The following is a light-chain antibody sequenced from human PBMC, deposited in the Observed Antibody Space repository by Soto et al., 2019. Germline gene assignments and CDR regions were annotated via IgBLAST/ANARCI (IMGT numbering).Light chain of an antibody. CDR2: AAS. CDR1: QSITIY. Sequence: DIQMTQSPSSLSASVGDRVTITCRASQSITIYLNWYQQKPGKAPNLLIYAASSLQSGVPSRFSGSGSGTDFTLTISSLQPEDFATYYCQQSYSTPSFGQGTRLEIK. V-gene: IGKV1-39*01. CDR3: QQSYSTPS. J-gene: IGKJ5*01.